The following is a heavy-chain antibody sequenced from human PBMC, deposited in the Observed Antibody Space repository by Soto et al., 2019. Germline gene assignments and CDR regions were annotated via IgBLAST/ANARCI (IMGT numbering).Heavy chain of an antibody. CDR2: IMPVFRRP. Sequence: QVQLVQSGAEVKKPGSSVKVSCKASGGTFRTSAISWVRQAPGQGLEWVGGIMPVFRRPKYAQNFQDRVTITADESTSTAYMELSSLRSDDTAVYYCAREKDRLQLGGNSGYMVDVWGQGNAVTVSS. J-gene: IGHJ6*02. D-gene: IGHD6-25*01. CDR1: GGTFRTSA. V-gene: IGHV1-69*12. CDR3: AREKDRLQLGGNSGYMVDV.